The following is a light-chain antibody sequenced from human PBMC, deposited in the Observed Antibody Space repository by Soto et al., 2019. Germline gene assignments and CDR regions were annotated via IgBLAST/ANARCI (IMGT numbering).Light chain of an antibody. CDR3: QQVKTYPRT. Sequence: DIQMTQSPSTLSASVGDRVTITCRASQSITNRLAWYQQKPGKAPKVLIYDASNLEYGVPSRFSGSGFGTEFILTISSLQPDDFATYYCQQVKTYPRTFGQGTKVDIK. V-gene: IGKV1-5*01. CDR2: DAS. CDR1: QSITNR. J-gene: IGKJ1*01.